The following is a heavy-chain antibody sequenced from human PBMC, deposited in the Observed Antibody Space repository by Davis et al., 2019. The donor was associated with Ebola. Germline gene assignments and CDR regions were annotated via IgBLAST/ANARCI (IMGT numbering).Heavy chain of an antibody. J-gene: IGHJ4*02. V-gene: IGHV4-59*08. CDR3: ARPQHEAASRFED. CDR2: IHDSGHT. Sequence: MPSETLSLTCTVSGGSISGYYWSWIRQPPGKRLEWIGYIHDSGHTDYNPSLRSRVTLLVDTSKNQFSLKLSSVTAADTAVYYCARPQHEAASRFEDWGQGTLVTVSS. CDR1: GGSISGYY. D-gene: IGHD2-15*01.